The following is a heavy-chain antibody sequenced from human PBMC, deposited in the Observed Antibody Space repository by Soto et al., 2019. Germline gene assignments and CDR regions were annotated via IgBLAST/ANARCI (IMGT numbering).Heavy chain of an antibody. CDR1: GFTFSSYW. CDR2: INSDGSST. Sequence: GGSLRLSCAASGFTFSSYWMHWVRQAPGKGLVWVSRINSDGSSTSYADSVKGRFTISRDNAKNTLYLQMNSLRAEDTAVYYCARSDYYDSRGPLDYWGQGTPVTVSS. V-gene: IGHV3-74*01. D-gene: IGHD3-22*01. J-gene: IGHJ4*02. CDR3: ARSDYYDSRGPLDY.